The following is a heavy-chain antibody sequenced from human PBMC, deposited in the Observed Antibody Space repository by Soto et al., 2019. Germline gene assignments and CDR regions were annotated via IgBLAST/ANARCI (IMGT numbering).Heavy chain of an antibody. Sequence: GGSLRLSCAASGFTFGIHEMNWVRQAPGKGLEWVSYISSIGVATYYADSVKGRFTISRDNAKNSLYLQMNSLRAEDTAVYYCAREGRVGGIDYWGEGTPVKSPQ. V-gene: IGHV3-48*03. CDR1: GFTFGIHE. D-gene: IGHD6-19*01. CDR2: ISSIGVAT. CDR3: AREGRVGGIDY. J-gene: IGHJ4*02.